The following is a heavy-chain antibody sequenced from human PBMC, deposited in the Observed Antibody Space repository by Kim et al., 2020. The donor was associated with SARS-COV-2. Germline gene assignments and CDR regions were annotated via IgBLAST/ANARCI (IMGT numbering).Heavy chain of an antibody. CDR1: GYSFTSYW. V-gene: IGHV5-51*01. CDR2: IYPGDSDT. CDR3: ASPVVRGSKLALGAFDI. Sequence: GESLKISCKGSGYSFTSYWIGWVRQMPGKGLEWMGIIYPGDSDTRYSPSFQGQVTISADKSISTAYLQWSSLKASDTAMYYCASPVVRGSKLALGAFDIWGQGTMVTVSS. J-gene: IGHJ3*02. D-gene: IGHD3-10*01.